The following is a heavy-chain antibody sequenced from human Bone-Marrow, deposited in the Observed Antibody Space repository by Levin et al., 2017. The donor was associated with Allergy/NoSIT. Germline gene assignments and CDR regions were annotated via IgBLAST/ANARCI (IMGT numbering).Heavy chain of an antibody. J-gene: IGHJ5*02. CDR2: MNPNSGDT. V-gene: IGHV1-8*01. CDR1: GYTFSSYN. Sequence: GESLKISCKASGYTFSSYNINWVRQAPGQGLEWMGWMNPNSGDTGYAQNFQGRVTLTRNTSISTAYTELSSPRSQDTAVSYSAGGHCYSGSCYGPDWFDPWGQGTLVTVSS. D-gene: IGHD1-26*01. CDR3: AGGHCYSGSCYGPDWFDP.